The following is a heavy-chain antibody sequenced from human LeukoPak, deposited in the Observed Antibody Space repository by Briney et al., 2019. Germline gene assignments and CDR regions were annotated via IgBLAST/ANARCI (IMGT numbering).Heavy chain of an antibody. Sequence: GASVKVSCKASGYTFNKYAMNWVRQAPGQGLEWMGWINTNTGNPTYAQGFTGRFVFSLDTSVSTAYLQISSLKAEDTAVYYCAKVQGYCITNSCYPDYWGQGTLVTVSS. J-gene: IGHJ4*02. V-gene: IGHV7-4-1*02. CDR1: GYTFNKYA. CDR2: INTNTGNP. D-gene: IGHD2-2*01. CDR3: AKVQGYCITNSCYPDY.